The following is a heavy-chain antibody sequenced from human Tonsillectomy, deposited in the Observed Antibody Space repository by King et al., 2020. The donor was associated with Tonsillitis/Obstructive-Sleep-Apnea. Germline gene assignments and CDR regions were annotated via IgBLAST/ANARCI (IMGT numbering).Heavy chain of an antibody. D-gene: IGHD4-17*01. CDR1: GFTFTTYT. CDR3: ARGESTVTLDG. Sequence: VQLVESGGGLVKPGGSLRLSCAASGFTFTTYTMTWVRQAPGKGLEWVSSISSSSSYIYYADSVKGRFTISRDNANNSLYLQMNSLRAEDTAVYFCARGESTVTLDGRGQGTLVTVSS. V-gene: IGHV3-21*01. CDR2: ISSSSSYI. J-gene: IGHJ4*02.